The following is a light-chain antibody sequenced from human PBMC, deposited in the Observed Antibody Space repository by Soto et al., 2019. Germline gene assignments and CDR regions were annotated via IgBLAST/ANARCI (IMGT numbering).Light chain of an antibody. Sequence: EIVMTQSPATLSVPPGERATLSCRASQSVSSNVAWYQQRPGQAPRLLIYRASTRATGIPARFSGSGSGTEFTLTISSLQSEDFAVYYCQQYHNLWTFGQGTKVDIK. V-gene: IGKV3-15*01. J-gene: IGKJ1*01. CDR1: QSVSSN. CDR2: RAS. CDR3: QQYHNLWT.